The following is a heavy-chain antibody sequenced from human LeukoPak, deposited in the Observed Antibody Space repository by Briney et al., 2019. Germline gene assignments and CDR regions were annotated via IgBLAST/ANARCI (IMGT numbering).Heavy chain of an antibody. Sequence: PGGSLRLSCAASGFTFSSYAMSWVRQAPGKGLEWVSAISGSGGSTYYADSVKGRFTISRDNSKNTLYLQMNSLRAEDTAVYYCAKGQYYYGSGSYFWDYWGQGTLVTVSS. CDR1: GFTFSSYA. CDR2: ISGSGGST. CDR3: AKGQYYYGSGSYFWDY. D-gene: IGHD3-10*01. V-gene: IGHV3-23*01. J-gene: IGHJ4*02.